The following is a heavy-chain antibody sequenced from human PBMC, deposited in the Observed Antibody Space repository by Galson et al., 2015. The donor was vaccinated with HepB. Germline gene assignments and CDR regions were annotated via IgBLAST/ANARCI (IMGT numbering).Heavy chain of an antibody. CDR1: GFTFSAYD. V-gene: IGHV3-13*05. J-gene: IGHJ4*02. CDR3: ARAQTESDSGDYYFDY. Sequence: LRLSCAASGFTFSAYDMHWVRQATGKGLEWVSGIGIAGDPYYPDSVKGRFTISRENAKNALYLQMNSLRAGDTAVYFCARAQTESDSGDYYFDYWGQGTLVTVSS. CDR2: IGIAGDP. D-gene: IGHD3-22*01.